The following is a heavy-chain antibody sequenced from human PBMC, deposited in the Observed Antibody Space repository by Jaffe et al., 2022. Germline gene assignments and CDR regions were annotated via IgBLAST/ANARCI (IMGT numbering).Heavy chain of an antibody. CDR2: INAGNGNT. Sequence: QVQLVQSGAEVKKPGASVKVSCKASGYTFTSYAMHWVRQAPGQRLEWMGWINAGNGNTKYSQKFQGRVTITRDTSASTAYMELSSLRSEDTAVYYCASRSGPLDYYYYMDVWGKGTTVTVSS. V-gene: IGHV1-3*01. J-gene: IGHJ6*03. CDR3: ASRSGPLDYYYYMDV. CDR1: GYTFTSYA.